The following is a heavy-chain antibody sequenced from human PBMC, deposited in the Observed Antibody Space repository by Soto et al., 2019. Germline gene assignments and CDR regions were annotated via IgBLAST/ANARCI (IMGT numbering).Heavy chain of an antibody. CDR2: ISGSGGST. Sequence: GGSLRLSCAASGFTFSSYAMSWVRQAPGKGLEWVSAISGSGGSTYYADSVKGRFTISRDNSKNTLYLQMNSLRAEDTAVYYCAKYHLFGSGTSNYYYYYGMDVWGQGTTVTVSS. V-gene: IGHV3-23*01. J-gene: IGHJ6*02. D-gene: IGHD3-10*01. CDR3: AKYHLFGSGTSNYYYYYGMDV. CDR1: GFTFSSYA.